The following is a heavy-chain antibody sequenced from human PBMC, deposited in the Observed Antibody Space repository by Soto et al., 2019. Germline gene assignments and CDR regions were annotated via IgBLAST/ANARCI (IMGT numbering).Heavy chain of an antibody. Sequence: QVQLQQWGAGLLKPSETLSLTCAVYGGSFSDYYWSWIRQPPGKGLEWIGEINHSGSTNYNPSLKSRVTISIDTSKNPFPLKLSSVTAAYTAVYYGARDGITMVRKAYYGLDAWGQGTTVTVSS. CDR2: INHSGST. CDR1: GGSFSDYY. D-gene: IGHD3-10*01. CDR3: ARDGITMVRKAYYGLDA. J-gene: IGHJ6*02. V-gene: IGHV4-34*01.